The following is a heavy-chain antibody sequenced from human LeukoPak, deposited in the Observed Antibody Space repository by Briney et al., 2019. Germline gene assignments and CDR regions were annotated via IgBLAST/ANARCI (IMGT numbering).Heavy chain of an antibody. V-gene: IGHV4-31*03. J-gene: IGHJ4*02. Sequence: PSETLSLTCTVSGGSISSGGYYWSWIRQHPGKGLGWIGYIYYSGSTYYNPSPKSRVTISVDRSKNQFSLKLSSVTAADTAVYYCARVVGYCSGGSCSPNFDYWGQGTLVTVSS. D-gene: IGHD2-15*01. CDR1: GGSISSGGYY. CDR3: ARVVGYCSGGSCSPNFDY. CDR2: IYYSGST.